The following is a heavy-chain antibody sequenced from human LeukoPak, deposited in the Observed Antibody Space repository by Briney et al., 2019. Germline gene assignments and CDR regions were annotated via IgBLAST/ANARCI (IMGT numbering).Heavy chain of an antibody. CDR3: AKDLQPGGYYYYYGMDV. CDR2: ISYDGSNK. Sequence: GGSLRLSCAASGFTFSSYGMHWVRQAPGKGLEWVAVISYDGSNKYYADSVKGRFTISRDNSKNTLYLQVNSLRAEDTAVYYCAKDLQPGGYYYYYGMDVWGQGTTVTVSS. CDR1: GFTFSSYG. D-gene: IGHD6-13*01. J-gene: IGHJ6*02. V-gene: IGHV3-30*18.